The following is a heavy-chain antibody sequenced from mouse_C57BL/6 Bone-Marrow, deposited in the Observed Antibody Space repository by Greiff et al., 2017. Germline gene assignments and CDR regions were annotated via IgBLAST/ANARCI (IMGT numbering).Heavy chain of an antibody. J-gene: IGHJ2*01. Sequence: QVQLQQSGAELVKPGASVKISCKASGYAFSSYWMNWVKQRPGKGLEWIGQIYPGDGDTNYNGKFKGKATLTADKSSSTAYMQLSSLTSEDSAVYFCARNGVDGNRDYWGQGTTLTVSS. CDR2: IYPGDGDT. D-gene: IGHD2-1*01. CDR3: ARNGVDGNRDY. CDR1: GYAFSSYW. V-gene: IGHV1-80*01.